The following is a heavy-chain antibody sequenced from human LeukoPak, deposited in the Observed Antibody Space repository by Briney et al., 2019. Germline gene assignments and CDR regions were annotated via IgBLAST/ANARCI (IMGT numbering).Heavy chain of an antibody. J-gene: IGHJ4*02. CDR1: GFTFSSDG. D-gene: IGHD2-2*02. CDR3: AKDRGHIVVVPAAIDY. Sequence: GGSLRLSCAASGFTFSSDGMHWVRQAPGKGLEWVAVIWYDGSNKYYADSVKGRFTISRDNSKNTLYLQMNSLRAEDTAVYYCAKDRGHIVVVPAAIDYWGQGTLVTVSS. V-gene: IGHV3-33*06. CDR2: IWYDGSNK.